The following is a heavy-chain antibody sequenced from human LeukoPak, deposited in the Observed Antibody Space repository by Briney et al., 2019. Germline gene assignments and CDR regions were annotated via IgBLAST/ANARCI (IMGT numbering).Heavy chain of an antibody. CDR3: ARSYGEELNWFGP. D-gene: IGHD4-17*01. V-gene: IGHV4-39*01. Sequence: SETLSLTCSVSGGSISSSHYYWGWIRQPPGKGLEWIGTIYYSGTTYYNPSLESRVTISEDTSKNQFSLNLSSVTAADTALYFCARSYGEELNWFGPWGQGTLVTVSS. J-gene: IGHJ5*02. CDR2: IYYSGTT. CDR1: GGSISSSHYY.